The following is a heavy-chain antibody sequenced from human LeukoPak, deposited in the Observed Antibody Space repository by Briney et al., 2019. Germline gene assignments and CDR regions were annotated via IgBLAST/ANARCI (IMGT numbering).Heavy chain of an antibody. Sequence: SETLSLTSSVSGGSISGYYWSWIRQPPGKGLEWIAYIHYSGSTNYNPSLKSRVTISVDTSKNQFSLKLSSVTAADTAVYYCARRAKGSGSYDYWGQGTLVTVSS. D-gene: IGHD1-26*01. V-gene: IGHV4-59*01. CDR3: ARRAKGSGSYDY. CDR1: GGSISGYY. J-gene: IGHJ4*02. CDR2: IHYSGST.